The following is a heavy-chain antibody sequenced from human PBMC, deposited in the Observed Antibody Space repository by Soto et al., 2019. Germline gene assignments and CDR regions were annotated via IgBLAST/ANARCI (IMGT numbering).Heavy chain of an antibody. D-gene: IGHD2-2*01. V-gene: IGHV4-34*01. CDR2: INHSGST. Sequence: ASETLSLTCAVYGGSFSGYYWSWIRQPPGKGLEWIGEINHSGSTNYNPSLKSRVTISVDTSKNQFSLKLSSVTAADTAVYYCARTVVPAAMNYFDYWGQGTLVTVSS. CDR1: GGSFSGYY. CDR3: ARTVVPAAMNYFDY. J-gene: IGHJ4*02.